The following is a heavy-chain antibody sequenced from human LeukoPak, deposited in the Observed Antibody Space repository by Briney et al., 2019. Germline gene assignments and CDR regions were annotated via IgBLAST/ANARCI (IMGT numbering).Heavy chain of an antibody. CDR2: TNSDGSST. D-gene: IGHD3-16*02. Sequence: GGPLRLSCAASGFTFSSYWMHWVRQAPGKGLVWVSRTNSDGSSTSYADSVKGRFTISRDNAKNTLYLQMNSLRAEDTAVYYCAREGVYDYVWGSYRPYYFDYWGQGTLVTVSS. V-gene: IGHV3-74*01. J-gene: IGHJ4*02. CDR3: AREGVYDYVWGSYRPYYFDY. CDR1: GFTFSSYW.